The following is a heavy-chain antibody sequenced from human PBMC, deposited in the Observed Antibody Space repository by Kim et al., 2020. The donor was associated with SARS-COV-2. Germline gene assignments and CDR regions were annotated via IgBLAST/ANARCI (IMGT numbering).Heavy chain of an antibody. CDR3: AKGPYRFSSSRYWSDP. Sequence: GGSLRLSCAASRFTFSTYAMSWVRQAPGKGLEWVSCISYRGTSTYYADSMKGRFTICRDNSKNTLYLQITYLRAEDTAVYYCAKGPYRFSSSRYWSDPWGQGTLVTVSS. D-gene: IGHD2-2*01. CDR1: RFTFSTYA. CDR2: ISYRGTST. V-gene: IGHV3-23*01. J-gene: IGHJ5*02.